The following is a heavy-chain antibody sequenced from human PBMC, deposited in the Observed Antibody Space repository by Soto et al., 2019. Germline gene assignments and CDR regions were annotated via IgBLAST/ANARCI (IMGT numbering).Heavy chain of an antibody. CDR3: SRDGDYYGLDV. CDR2: IGAARDP. CDR1: GFTFSSFW. J-gene: IGHJ6*02. Sequence: GGSLRLSCAASGFTFSSFWMHWVRQAPGKGLEWVSTIGAARDPYYTGSVKHRFTISRENARNSMFLQMNSLQTEDTAIYYCSRDGDYYGLDVWGRGTTVTVSS. D-gene: IGHD3-3*01. V-gene: IGHV3-13*05.